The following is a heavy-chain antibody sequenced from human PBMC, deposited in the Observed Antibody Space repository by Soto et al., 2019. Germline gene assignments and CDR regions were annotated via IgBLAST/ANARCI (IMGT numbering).Heavy chain of an antibody. Sequence: HVQLVQSEAEVKKPGASVKVSCKPSGYVFTNYGLSWVRQAPGQGLEWMAWISPYDGNTHYAQNLQGRVTVTTDTSTSTDYMELRSLSSDDTAVYVCARYDRAAAAGTTFYFDYWGQGTLVTVSS. CDR2: ISPYDGNT. J-gene: IGHJ4*02. CDR3: ARYDRAAAAGTTFYFDY. CDR1: GYVFTNYG. V-gene: IGHV1-18*01. D-gene: IGHD6-13*01.